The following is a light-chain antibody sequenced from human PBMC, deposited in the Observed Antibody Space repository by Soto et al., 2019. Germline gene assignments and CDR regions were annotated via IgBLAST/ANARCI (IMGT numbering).Light chain of an antibody. J-gene: IGKJ1*01. Sequence: ETVMTQSPGTLSVSLGERATLSCRASQSVSNNYLAWYQQKPGQAPRLLIYGASSRATGIPERFSGSGSVTDFTLTISRLEPEDFAVYFCQQYGSSPRTFGQGTKVDNK. CDR2: GAS. V-gene: IGKV3-20*01. CDR1: QSVSNNY. CDR3: QQYGSSPRT.